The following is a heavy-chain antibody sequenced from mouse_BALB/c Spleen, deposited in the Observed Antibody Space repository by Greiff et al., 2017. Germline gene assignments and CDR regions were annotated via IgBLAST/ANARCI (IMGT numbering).Heavy chain of an antibody. CDR1: GYTFTDYN. J-gene: IGHJ1*01. CDR2: IYPYNGGT. Sequence: EVQGVESGPELVKPGASVKISCKASGYTFTDYNMHWVKQSHGKSLEWIGYIYPYNGGTGYNQKFKSKATLTVDNSSSTAYMERRSLTSEDSAVYYCARWGYGSSYWYFDVWGAGTTVTVSS. CDR3: ARWGYGSSYWYFDV. D-gene: IGHD1-1*01. V-gene: IGHV1S29*02.